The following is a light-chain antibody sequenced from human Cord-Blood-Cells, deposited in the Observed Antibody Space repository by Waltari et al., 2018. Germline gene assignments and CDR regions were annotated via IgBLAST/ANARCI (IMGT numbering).Light chain of an antibody. CDR1: QSVLYSPNNKNY. Sequence: EIVMTQSPDSLAVSLGERATLTSKSTQSVLYSPNNKNYLAWYQQKPGQSPKLLIYSTSTRESGVPDRFSGSGSGTDFTLTISSLQAEDVAVYYCQQYYSTPRTFGQGTKVEIK. V-gene: IGKV4-1*01. CDR2: STS. J-gene: IGKJ1*01. CDR3: QQYYSTPRT.